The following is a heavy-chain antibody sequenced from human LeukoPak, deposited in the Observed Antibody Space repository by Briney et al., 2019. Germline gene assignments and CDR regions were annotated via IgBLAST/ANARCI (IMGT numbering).Heavy chain of an antibody. V-gene: IGHV1-46*01. D-gene: IGHD3-22*01. Sequence: ASVKVSCKASGYTFTSYYMHWVRQAPGQGLEWMGIINPSGGSTSYAQKFQGRVTMTRDTFTSTVYMELSSLRSEDTAVYYCARAGYYDSSGSLTPPGCFDYWGQGTLVTVSS. CDR2: INPSGGST. CDR1: GYTFTSYY. J-gene: IGHJ4*02. CDR3: ARAGYYDSSGSLTPPGCFDY.